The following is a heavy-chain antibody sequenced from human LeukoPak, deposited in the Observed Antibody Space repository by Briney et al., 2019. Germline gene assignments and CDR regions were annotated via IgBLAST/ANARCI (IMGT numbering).Heavy chain of an antibody. CDR3: ARAVDTATDYFDY. CDR2: ISTSSSAI. D-gene: IGHD5-18*01. J-gene: IGHJ4*02. V-gene: IGHV3-48*01. Sequence: GGSLRLSCAASGFTSSSYVMDWVRQAPGKGLEWVSCISTSSSAIYYADSVKGRFTISRDNAQNSLYLQMDSLRAEDTAVYYCARAVDTATDYFDYWGQGTLVTVSS. CDR1: GFTSSSYV.